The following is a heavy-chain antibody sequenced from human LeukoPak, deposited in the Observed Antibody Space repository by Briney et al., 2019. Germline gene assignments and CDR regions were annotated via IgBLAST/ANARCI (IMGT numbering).Heavy chain of an antibody. V-gene: IGHV4-39*07. D-gene: IGHD3-10*01. CDR1: GGSISSSSYY. CDR3: ASGRYGSGSYYSFDY. J-gene: IGHJ4*02. CDR2: IYYSGST. Sequence: KSSETLSLTCTVSGGSISSSSYYWGWIRQPPGKGLEWIGSIYYSGSTNYNPSLKSRVTISVDTSKNQFSLKLSSVTAADTAVYYCASGRYGSGSYYSFDYWGQGTLVTVSS.